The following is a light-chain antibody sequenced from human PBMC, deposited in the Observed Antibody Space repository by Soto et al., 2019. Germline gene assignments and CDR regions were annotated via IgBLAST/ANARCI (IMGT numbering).Light chain of an antibody. CDR2: EVS. CDR1: SSDVGGYNY. CDR3: SSYTSSNTYV. J-gene: IGLJ1*01. Sequence: QSVLTQPASVSGSPGQSITISCTGTSSDVGGYNYVSWYQHYPGKAPKFVIYEVSYRPSGVSNRFSGSKSGYTASLTISGLQAEDEGDYYCSSYTSSNTYVFGTGTKLTVL. V-gene: IGLV2-14*01.